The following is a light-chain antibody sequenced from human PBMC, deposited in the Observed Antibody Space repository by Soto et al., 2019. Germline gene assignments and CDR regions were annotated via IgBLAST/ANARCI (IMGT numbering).Light chain of an antibody. CDR3: CSYAGSSTPVV. Sequence: QSALTQPASVSGSPGQSITISCTGTSSDVGSYNLVSWYQQHPGKAPKLMIYEGSKRPSGVSNRFSGSKSGNTASLTISGLQAEDKAEYYCCSYAGSSTPVVFGGGTKLTVL. CDR2: EGS. V-gene: IGLV2-23*01. J-gene: IGLJ2*01. CDR1: SSDVGSYNL.